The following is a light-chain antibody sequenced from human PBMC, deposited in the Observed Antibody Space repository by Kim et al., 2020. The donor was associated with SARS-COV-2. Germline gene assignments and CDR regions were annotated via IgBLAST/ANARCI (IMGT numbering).Light chain of an antibody. CDR2: DVS. CDR1: SSDVGGYNY. Sequence: PISYTGTSSDVGGYNYVSWYQQHPSKAPKLMIYDVSNRPSGVSNRFSGSKSGNTASLTISGLQAEDEADYYCSSYTSSSTYVVFGGGTQLTVL. J-gene: IGLJ2*01. CDR3: SSYTSSSTYVV. V-gene: IGLV2-14*03.